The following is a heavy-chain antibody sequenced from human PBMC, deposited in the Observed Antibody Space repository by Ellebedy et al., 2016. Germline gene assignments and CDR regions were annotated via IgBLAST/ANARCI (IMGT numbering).Heavy chain of an antibody. CDR2: ISPGADDT. Sequence: GESLKISXATSGFIFSNFFMSWVRQAPGKGLDWVSTISPGADDTDYADSVKGRFTISRDNSKNSLFLQMNSLEAEDTAVYYCVRDGYSTLAFWGQGTLVTVSS. CDR3: VRDGYSTLAF. V-gene: IGHV3-23*01. D-gene: IGHD5-12*01. J-gene: IGHJ4*02. CDR1: GFIFSNFF.